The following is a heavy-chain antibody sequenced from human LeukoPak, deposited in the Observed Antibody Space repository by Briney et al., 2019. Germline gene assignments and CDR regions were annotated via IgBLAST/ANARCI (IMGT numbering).Heavy chain of an antibody. CDR3: ARAVHLMMGSGSYAAGGWFDP. CDR1: GGSISIGGYS. Sequence: SETLCLTCAVSGGSISIGGYSWSWIRQPPGKGLEWIGYIYHSGSSYSNPSLKSRVTISVDRSKNQFSLKLSSVTAADTAVYYCARAVHLMMGSGSYAAGGWFDPWGQGTLVTVSS. CDR2: IYHSGSS. V-gene: IGHV4-30-2*01. D-gene: IGHD3-10*01. J-gene: IGHJ5*02.